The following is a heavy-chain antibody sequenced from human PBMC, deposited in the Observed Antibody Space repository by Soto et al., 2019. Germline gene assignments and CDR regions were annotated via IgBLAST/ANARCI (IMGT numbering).Heavy chain of an antibody. J-gene: IGHJ6*04. CDR3: AGGIFGVVIGSLDV. Sequence: SETLSLTCTVSGGSISSYYWSWVRQPPGKGLEWIGYIYYSGSTNYNPSLKSRVTISVDTSKNQFSLKLSSVTAADTAVYYCAGGIFGVVIGSLDVWGKGTTVTVSS. D-gene: IGHD3-3*01. V-gene: IGHV4-59*01. CDR2: IYYSGST. CDR1: GGSISSYY.